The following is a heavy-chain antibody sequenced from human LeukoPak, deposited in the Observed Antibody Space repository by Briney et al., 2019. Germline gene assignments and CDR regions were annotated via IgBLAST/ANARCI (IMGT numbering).Heavy chain of an antibody. V-gene: IGHV3-53*05. J-gene: IGHJ4*02. D-gene: IGHD1-26*01. Sequence: PGGSLRLSCAASGFTVSSNYMSWVRQAPGKGLEWVSVIYSGGSTYYADSVKGRFTISRDNSKNTLYLQMNSLRAVDTAVYYCARGRSGSAWDLFDYWGQGTLVTVSS. CDR1: GFTVSSNY. CDR3: ARGRSGSAWDLFDY. CDR2: IYSGGST.